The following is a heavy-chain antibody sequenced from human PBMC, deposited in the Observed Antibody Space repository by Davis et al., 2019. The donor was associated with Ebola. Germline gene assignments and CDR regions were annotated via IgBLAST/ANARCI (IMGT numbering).Heavy chain of an antibody. V-gene: IGHV4-34*01. CDR3: ARAAGSYWFFDL. CDR1: GGSFSGYY. Sequence: SETLSLTCAVYGGSFSGYYWSWIRQPPGKGLEWIGEINHGGSPDYNPSLKSRATISVDTTKSQFSLKLTSVSATDTAVYYCARAAGSYWFFDLWGRGTLVTVSS. CDR2: INHGGSP. J-gene: IGHJ2*01.